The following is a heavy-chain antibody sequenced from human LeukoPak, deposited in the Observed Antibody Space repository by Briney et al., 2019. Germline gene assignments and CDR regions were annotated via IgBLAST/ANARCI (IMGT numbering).Heavy chain of an antibody. Sequence: PEGSLSLSCAASGFTFSSFDMHWVRQPTGQGLEWVSTIGTASDTYFPGSVEGRFTLSRDNAKNSLYLQINSRTAGDTAVYYCARGPPRGKYDYMDVWGKGTTVAVSS. CDR3: ARGPPRGKYDYMDV. CDR1: GFTFSSFD. D-gene: IGHD1-1*01. CDR2: IGTASDT. J-gene: IGHJ6*03. V-gene: IGHV3-13*01.